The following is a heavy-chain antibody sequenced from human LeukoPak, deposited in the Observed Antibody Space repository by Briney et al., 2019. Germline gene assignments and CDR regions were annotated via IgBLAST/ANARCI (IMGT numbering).Heavy chain of an antibody. J-gene: IGHJ4*02. CDR3: ARDRGVGVLRYFDWPSGY. V-gene: IGHV1-2*02. Sequence: ASVKVSCKASGYTFTGYYMHWVRQAPGQGLEWMGWINPNSGGTNYAQKFQGRVTMTRDTSIGTAYMELSRLRSDDTAVYYCARDRGVGVLRYFDWPSGYWGQGTLVTVSS. CDR2: INPNSGGT. D-gene: IGHD3-9*01. CDR1: GYTFTGYY.